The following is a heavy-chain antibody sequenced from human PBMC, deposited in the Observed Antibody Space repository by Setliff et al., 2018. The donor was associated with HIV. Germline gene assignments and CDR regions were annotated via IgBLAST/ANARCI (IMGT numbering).Heavy chain of an antibody. CDR3: ARFTVVVFGAGEPSWFDP. D-gene: IGHD2-15*01. CDR1: GDSIISGDYY. CDR2: IHYKGNI. V-gene: IGHV4-30-4*08. J-gene: IGHJ5*02. Sequence: SETLSLTCTVSGDSIISGDYYWSWIRQSPEKGLEWIGHIHYKGNIDYNASLKSRLAISSDTSKNQFSLNLSSVIAADTAIYFCARFTVVVFGAGEPSWFDPWGQGILVTVSS.